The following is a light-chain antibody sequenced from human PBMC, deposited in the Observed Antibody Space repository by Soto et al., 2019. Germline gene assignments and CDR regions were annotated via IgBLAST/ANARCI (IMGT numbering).Light chain of an antibody. CDR3: SSFTTTSTHV. Sequence: QSALPQPASLSGSPGQSITISCTGTSSDIGAYDYVSWFPQHPGKAPKLMISEVNNRPSGVSNRFSGSKSGNTAYLTISGLQVEDEAEYFCSSFTTTSTHVFGTGTKVTV. V-gene: IGLV2-14*01. CDR1: SSDIGAYDY. J-gene: IGLJ1*01. CDR2: EVN.